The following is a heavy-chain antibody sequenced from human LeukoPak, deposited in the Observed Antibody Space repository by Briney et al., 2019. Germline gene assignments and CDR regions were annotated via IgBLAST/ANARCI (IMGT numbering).Heavy chain of an antibody. CDR3: AQGGSSGWYSGGSFNY. V-gene: IGHV3-66*01. CDR2: IYSGGST. CDR1: GFTFSSYA. D-gene: IGHD6-19*01. J-gene: IGHJ4*02. Sequence: GGSLRLSCAASGFTFSSYAMSWVRQAPGKGLEWVSVIYSGGSTYYADSVKGRFTISRDNSKNTLYLQMNSLRAEDTAVYYCAQGGSSGWYSGGSFNYWGQGTLVTVSS.